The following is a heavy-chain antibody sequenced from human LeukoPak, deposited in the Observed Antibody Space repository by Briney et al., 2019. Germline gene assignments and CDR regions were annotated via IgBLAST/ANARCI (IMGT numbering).Heavy chain of an antibody. CDR3: ARVGYDFWSGSLFDAFDI. CDR1: GYTFTSYD. CDR2: ISAYNGNT. J-gene: IGHJ3*02. D-gene: IGHD3-3*01. V-gene: IGHV1-18*01. Sequence: GASVKVSCKASGYTFTSYDINWVRQAPGQGLEWMGWISAYNGNTNYAQKLQGRVTMTTDTSTSTAYMELRSLRSDDTAVYYCARVGYDFWSGSLFDAFDIWGQGTMVTVSS.